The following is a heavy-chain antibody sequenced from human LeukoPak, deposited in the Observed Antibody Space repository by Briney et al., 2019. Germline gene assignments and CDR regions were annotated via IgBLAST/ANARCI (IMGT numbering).Heavy chain of an antibody. V-gene: IGHV3-30*04. D-gene: IGHD2-2*01. CDR1: GFTFSSYA. Sequence: PGGSLRLSCAASGFTFSSYAMHWVRRAPGKGLEWVAVISYDGSNKYYADSVKGRFTISRDNSKNTLYLQMNSLRAEDTAVYYCASPTGNLGYCSSTSCYESAFDIWGQGTMVTVSS. J-gene: IGHJ3*02. CDR2: ISYDGSNK. CDR3: ASPTGNLGYCSSTSCYESAFDI.